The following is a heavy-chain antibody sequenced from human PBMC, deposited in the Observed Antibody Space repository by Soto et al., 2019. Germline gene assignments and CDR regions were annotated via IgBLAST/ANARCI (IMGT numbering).Heavy chain of an antibody. CDR1: GFTFSDYY. CDR3: ARDRRAAAGLTWFVT. J-gene: IGHJ5*02. V-gene: IGHV3-11*01. Sequence: GGSLRLSCAASGFTFSDYYMSWIRQAPGKGLEWVSYISSSGSTIYYADSVKGRFTISRDNAKNSLYLQMNSLGAKHTAVYYCARDRRAAAGLTWFVTWGQGALVTVSS. CDR2: ISSSGSTI. D-gene: IGHD6-13*01.